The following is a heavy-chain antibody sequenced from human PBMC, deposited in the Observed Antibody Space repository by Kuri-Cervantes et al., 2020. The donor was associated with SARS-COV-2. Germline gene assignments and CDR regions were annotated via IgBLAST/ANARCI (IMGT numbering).Heavy chain of an antibody. J-gene: IGHJ4*02. Sequence: ASVKVSCKASGYTFTSYGISWVRQAPGQGLEWMGWMNPNSGNTGYAQKFQGRVTITRDTSASTAYMELSSLRSEDTAVYYCARVVQLAGDYWGQGTLVTVSS. CDR3: ARVVQLAGDY. V-gene: IGHV1-8*03. D-gene: IGHD6-6*01. CDR2: MNPNSGNT. CDR1: GYTFTSYG.